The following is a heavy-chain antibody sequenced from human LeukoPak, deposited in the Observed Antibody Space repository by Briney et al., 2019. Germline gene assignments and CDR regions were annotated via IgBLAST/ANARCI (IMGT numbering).Heavy chain of an antibody. CDR2: IYYSGST. J-gene: IGHJ3*02. V-gene: IGHV4-59*12. CDR1: GGSISSYY. CDR3: ARDTGRFPHVAFDI. Sequence: SETLSLTCTVSGGSISSYYWSWIRQPPGKGLEWIGYIYYSGSTNYNPSLKSRVTISVDTSKNQFSLKLSSVAAADTAVYYCARDTGRFPHVAFDIWGQGTMVTVSS. D-gene: IGHD1-26*01.